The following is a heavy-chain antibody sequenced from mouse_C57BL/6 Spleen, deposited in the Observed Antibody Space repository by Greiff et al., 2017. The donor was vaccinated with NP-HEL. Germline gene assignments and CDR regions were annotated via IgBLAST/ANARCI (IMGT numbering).Heavy chain of an antibody. CDR2: INPSTGGT. V-gene: IGHV1-42*01. CDR1: GYSFTGYY. J-gene: IGHJ4*01. CDR3: ARSLGRWAMDY. D-gene: IGHD4-1*01. Sequence: VQLQQSGPELVKPGASVKISCKASGYSFTGYYMNWVKQSPEKSLEWIGEINPSTGGTTYNQKFKAKATLTVDKSSSTAYMQLKSLTSEDSAVYYCARSLGRWAMDYRGQGTSVTVSS.